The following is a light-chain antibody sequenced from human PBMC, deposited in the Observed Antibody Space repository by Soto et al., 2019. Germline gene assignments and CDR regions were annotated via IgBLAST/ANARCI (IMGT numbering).Light chain of an antibody. CDR3: QQYNSYPIT. CDR1: QSISSW. J-gene: IGKJ5*01. Sequence: IQMSQTTSSLYATVGDRVTITCRASQSISSWLAWYQQKPGKAPKLLIYDASNLESGVPSRFSGSGSGTEFTLTISSLQPDGFATYYCQQYNSYPITAAQGARLEI. V-gene: IGKV1-5*01. CDR2: DAS.